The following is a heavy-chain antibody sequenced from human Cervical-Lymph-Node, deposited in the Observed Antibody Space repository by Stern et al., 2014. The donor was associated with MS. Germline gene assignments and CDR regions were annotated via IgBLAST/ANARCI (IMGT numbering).Heavy chain of an antibody. CDR1: GYTFTSYA. J-gene: IGHJ4*02. V-gene: IGHV1-3*01. Sequence: QVQLVESGAEVKKPGASVKVSCKASGYTFTSYAIHWVRQAPGQRLEWMGWINGGNGNTGHSQKFQGRVTITRDKSASTAYMELSSLSSEDTALYYCARDRDYYDTWGQGTLVTVSS. CDR3: ARDRDYYDT. D-gene: IGHD3-22*01. CDR2: INGGNGNT.